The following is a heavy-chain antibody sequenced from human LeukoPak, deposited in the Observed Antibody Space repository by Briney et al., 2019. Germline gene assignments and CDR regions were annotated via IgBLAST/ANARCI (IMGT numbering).Heavy chain of an antibody. CDR2: SSAYNGNT. D-gene: IGHD2-21*02. CDR3: ARGMWVVTEYGMDV. V-gene: IGHV1-18*01. Sequence: SVKVSCKASGYTFTSYDASWVRQPPGQGIEGRGWSSAYNGNTNYAQKLQGRVTMTTDTSTSTAYMELRSLRSDDTAVYYCARGMWVVTEYGMDVWGQGPRVTVSS. CDR1: GYTFTSYD. J-gene: IGHJ6*02.